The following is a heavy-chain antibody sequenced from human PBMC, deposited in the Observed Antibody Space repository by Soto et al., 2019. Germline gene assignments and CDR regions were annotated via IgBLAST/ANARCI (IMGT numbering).Heavy chain of an antibody. CDR1: GGSISSSSYY. CDR2: IYYSGST. Sequence: QLQLQESGPGLVKPSETLSLTCTVSGGSISSSSYYWGWIRQPPGKGLEWIGSIYYSGSTYYNPSLKSRVTISVDTSKNQFSLKLSSVTAADTAVYYCARRRGNWARLPYSSGDYWGQGTLVTVSS. CDR3: ARRRGNWARLPYSSGDY. V-gene: IGHV4-39*01. D-gene: IGHD6-25*01. J-gene: IGHJ4*02.